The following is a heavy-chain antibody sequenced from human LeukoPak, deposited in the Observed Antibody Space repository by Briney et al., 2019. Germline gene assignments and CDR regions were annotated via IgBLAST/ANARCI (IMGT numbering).Heavy chain of an antibody. Sequence: GGSLRLSCAASGFTFSSYAMSWVRQAPGKGLEWVSAISGSGGSTYYADSVKGRFTISRDNSKNTLYLQMNSLRAEDTAVYYCAKVRSGVEQWLDDFDYWGQGTLVTVSS. CDR1: GFTFSSYA. J-gene: IGHJ4*02. D-gene: IGHD6-19*01. V-gene: IGHV3-23*01. CDR3: AKVRSGVEQWLDDFDY. CDR2: ISGSGGST.